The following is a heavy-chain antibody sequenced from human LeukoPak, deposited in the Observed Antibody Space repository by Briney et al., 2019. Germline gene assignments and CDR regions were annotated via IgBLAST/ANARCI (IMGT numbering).Heavy chain of an antibody. D-gene: IGHD6-19*01. CDR3: ARPGPSYYSSGWYTNWFDP. V-gene: IGHV3-30-3*01. Sequence: GGSLRPSCAASGFTFSAFWMHWVRQAPGKGLEWVAVISYDGSNKYYADSVKGRFTISRDNSRNTLYLQMNSLRAEDTAVYYCARPGPSYYSSGWYTNWFDPWGQGTLVTVSS. CDR1: GFTFSAFW. CDR2: ISYDGSNK. J-gene: IGHJ5*02.